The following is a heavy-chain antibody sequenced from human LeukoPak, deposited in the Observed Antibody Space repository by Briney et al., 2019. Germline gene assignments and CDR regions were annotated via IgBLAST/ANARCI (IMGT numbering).Heavy chain of an antibody. V-gene: IGHV3-23*01. CDR1: GFTFSSYA. Sequence: GGSLRLSCAASGFTFSSYAMSWVRQAPGKGLEWVSAISGSGGSTYCADSVKGRFTISRDNSKNTLYLQMNSLRAEDTAVYYCAKYLYTAMGYCPGDYWGQGTLVTVSS. D-gene: IGHD5-18*01. J-gene: IGHJ4*02. CDR2: ISGSGGST. CDR3: AKYLYTAMGYCPGDY.